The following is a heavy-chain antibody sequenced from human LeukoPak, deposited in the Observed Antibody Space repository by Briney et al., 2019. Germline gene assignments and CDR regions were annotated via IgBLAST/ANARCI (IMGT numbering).Heavy chain of an antibody. CDR2: IWYDGSNK. CDR3: ARDRAMVVGASWYYDY. V-gene: IGHV3-33*01. CDR1: GFTSSPNG. Sequence: GGSLRLSCAASGFTSSPNGMHWLRQAPGKGLEWVSLIWYDGSNKYYADSVKGRFTISRDNSKNTVYLQMNSLRAEDTALYYCARDRAMVVGASWYYDYWGQGTLVTVSS. J-gene: IGHJ4*02. D-gene: IGHD5-18*01.